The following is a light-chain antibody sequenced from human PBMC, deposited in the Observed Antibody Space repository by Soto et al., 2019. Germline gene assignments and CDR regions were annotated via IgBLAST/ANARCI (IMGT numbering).Light chain of an antibody. CDR3: LQDYNYPLT. V-gene: IGKV3-15*01. CDR2: GAS. CDR1: QSVSNN. J-gene: IGKJ2*01. Sequence: EIVMTQSPATLSVSPGERGTLSCRASQSVSNNLAWYQQKPGQAPRLLIYGASTRATGIPARFSGSGSGTEFTLTISSLQSEDFATYYCLQDYNYPLTFGQGTKLEIK.